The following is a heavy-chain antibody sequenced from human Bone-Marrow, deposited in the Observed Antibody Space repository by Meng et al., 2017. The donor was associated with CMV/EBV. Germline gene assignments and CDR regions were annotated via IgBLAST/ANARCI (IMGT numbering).Heavy chain of an antibody. J-gene: IGHJ4*02. CDR2: IIPIFGTA. CDR1: GGTFSSYA. D-gene: IGHD3-22*01. Sequence: SVKVSCKASGGTFSSYAISWVRQAPGQGLEWMGGIIPIFGTANYAQKLQGRVTITTDESTRTAYMELSSLRSEDTAVYYCARTPYYYDSSGYYAFDYWGQGTLVTVSS. V-gene: IGHV1-69*05. CDR3: ARTPYYYDSSGYYAFDY.